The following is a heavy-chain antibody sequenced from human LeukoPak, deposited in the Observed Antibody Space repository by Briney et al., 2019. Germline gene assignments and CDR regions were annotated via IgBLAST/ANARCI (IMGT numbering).Heavy chain of an antibody. CDR2: ISAYNGDT. V-gene: IGHV1-18*01. Sequence: ASVKVSCKASGYTFTSYGISWVRQAPGQGLEWMGWISAYNGDTDYAQKLQGRVTMTTDTSTSTAYMELRSLRSDDTAVYYCAREAKSYDSSGYTKHYYYYYMDVWGKGTTVTVSS. D-gene: IGHD3-22*01. CDR3: AREAKSYDSSGYTKHYYYYYMDV. CDR1: GYTFTSYG. J-gene: IGHJ6*03.